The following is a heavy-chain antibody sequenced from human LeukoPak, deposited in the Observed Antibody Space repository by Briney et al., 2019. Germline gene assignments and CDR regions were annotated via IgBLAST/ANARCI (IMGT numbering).Heavy chain of an antibody. Sequence: ASVTVSCKASGYTFTGYYLHWVRQAPGQGLEWMGRLYPKTGGTSYAQKFQGRVTMTRDTSISTAYMELIGLRSDDTAVYYCAGPWDQVGFDPWGQGTLVSVSS. CDR2: LYPKTGGT. J-gene: IGHJ5*02. D-gene: IGHD1-26*01. CDR1: GYTFTGYY. CDR3: AGPWDQVGFDP. V-gene: IGHV1-2*06.